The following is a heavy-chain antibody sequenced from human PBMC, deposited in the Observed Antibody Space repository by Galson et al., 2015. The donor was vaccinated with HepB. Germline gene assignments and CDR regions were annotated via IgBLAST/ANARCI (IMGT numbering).Heavy chain of an antibody. CDR3: ARVSGAKWEVWNYQYYMDV. D-gene: IGHD1-26*01. CDR1: GFTFSSYA. Sequence: SLRLSCAASGFTFSSYAIHWVRQAPGRGLEWVAVISYDGSNEYYADSVKGRFTISRDNSKNTLYLQMNSLRGEDTAVYYCARVSGAKWEVWNYQYYMDVWGKGTTVTVSS. V-gene: IGHV3-30-3*01. J-gene: IGHJ6*03. CDR2: ISYDGSNE.